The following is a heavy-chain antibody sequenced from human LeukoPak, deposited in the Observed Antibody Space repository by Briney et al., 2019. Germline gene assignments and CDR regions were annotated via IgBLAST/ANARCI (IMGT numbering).Heavy chain of an antibody. CDR1: GYTFTSFG. Sequence: ASVTLSCNASGYTFTSFGISWVRQAPGQGLGWMGWISAYNGNTNYAQKLQGRVTMTTDTSTSTAYMEWRSLRSDDTAVYYCARDSVGAAPDYWGQGTLVTVSS. CDR2: ISAYNGNT. J-gene: IGHJ4*02. D-gene: IGHD3-3*01. CDR3: ARDSVGAAPDY. V-gene: IGHV1-18*01.